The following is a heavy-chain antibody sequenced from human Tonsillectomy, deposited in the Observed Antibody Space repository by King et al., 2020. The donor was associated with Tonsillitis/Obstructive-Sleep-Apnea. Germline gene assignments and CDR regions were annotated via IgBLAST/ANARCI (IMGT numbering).Heavy chain of an antibody. CDR1: GFTFSNAW. J-gene: IGHJ6*03. CDR2: IKSKTDDGTT. V-gene: IGHV3-15*01. CDR3: TAARIQPLHVNYSYYMDV. Sequence: VQLVESGGGLVKPGGSLRLSCAASGFTFSNAWMSWVRQAPGKGLEWVGRIKSKTDDGTTDYAAPVKGRFTISRDDSKNTLYLQIYSLKTEDTAVYYCTAARIQPLHVNYSYYMDVWGDGTPVTVSS. D-gene: IGHD5-18*01.